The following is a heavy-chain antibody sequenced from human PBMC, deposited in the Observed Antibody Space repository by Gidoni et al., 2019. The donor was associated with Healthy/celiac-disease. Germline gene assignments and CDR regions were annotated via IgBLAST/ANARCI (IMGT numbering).Heavy chain of an antibody. V-gene: IGHV4-39*01. J-gene: IGHJ6*02. CDR3: ARQAAEQLPRGDYYYYGMDV. Sequence: QLQLQESGPGLVKPSETLSLTCTVSGGSISSSSYYWGWIRQPPGKGLEWIGSIYYSGSTYYNPSLKSRVTISVDTSKNQFSLKLSSVTAADTAVYYCARQAAEQLPRGDYYYYGMDVWGQGTTVTVSS. CDR2: IYYSGST. D-gene: IGHD6-6*01. CDR1: GGSISSSSYY.